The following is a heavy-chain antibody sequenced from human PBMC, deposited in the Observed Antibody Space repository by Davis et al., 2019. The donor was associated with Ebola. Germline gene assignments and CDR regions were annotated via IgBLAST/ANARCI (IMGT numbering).Heavy chain of an antibody. V-gene: IGHV1-18*01. CDR2: ISAYNGDT. Sequence: ASVKVSCKASGYTFTSYGISWVRQAPGQGLEWMGWISAYNGDTNYAQKLQGRVTMTTDTSTSTAYMELRSLRSDDTAVYYCAREYGDYGSLYYYGMDVWGQGTTVTVSS. J-gene: IGHJ6*02. CDR1: GYTFTSYG. CDR3: AREYGDYGSLYYYGMDV. D-gene: IGHD4-17*01.